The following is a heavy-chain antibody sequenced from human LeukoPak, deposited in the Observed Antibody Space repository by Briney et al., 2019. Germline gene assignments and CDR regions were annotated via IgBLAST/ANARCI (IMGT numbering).Heavy chain of an antibody. J-gene: IGHJ4*02. CDR3: ARGIAVDY. V-gene: IGHV4-34*01. Sequence: SETLSLTCAVYGGSFSGYYWSWIRQPPGKGLEWIGEINHSGSTNYNPSLKSRVTISVDTSKNQFSLKLSSVTAADTAVYYCARGIAVDYWGQGTLVTVSS. CDR1: GGSFSGYY. D-gene: IGHD6-13*01. CDR2: INHSGST.